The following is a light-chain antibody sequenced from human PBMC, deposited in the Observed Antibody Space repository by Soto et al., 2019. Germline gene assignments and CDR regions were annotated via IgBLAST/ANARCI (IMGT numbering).Light chain of an antibody. V-gene: IGKV3-20*01. Sequence: EIVLPQSPGTLSLSPWERATLSCRASQSVSSSYLAWYQQKPGQAPRLLIYGASTRSTGIPDRFSGSGSGTDFTLSISRLEPEDFAVYYCHQYVRSLTFGPGTKVDIK. J-gene: IGKJ3*01. CDR3: HQYVRSLT. CDR1: QSVSSSY. CDR2: GAS.